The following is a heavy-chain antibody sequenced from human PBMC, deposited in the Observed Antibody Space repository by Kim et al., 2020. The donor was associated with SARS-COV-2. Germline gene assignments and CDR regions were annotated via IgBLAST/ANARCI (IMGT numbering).Heavy chain of an antibody. D-gene: IGHD3-10*01. CDR3: ATARGSGSYWGSYNWFDP. CDR1: GYTFTSYD. CDR2: MNPNSGNT. J-gene: IGHJ5*02. V-gene: IGHV1-8*01. Sequence: ASVKVSCKASGYTFTSYDINWVRQATGQGLEWMGWMNPNSGNTGYAQKFQGRVTMTRNTSISTAYMELSSLRSEDTAVYYCATARGSGSYWGSYNWFDPWGQGTLVTVSS.